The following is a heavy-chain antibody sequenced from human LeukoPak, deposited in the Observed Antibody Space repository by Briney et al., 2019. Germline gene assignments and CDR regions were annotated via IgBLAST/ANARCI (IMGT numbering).Heavy chain of an antibody. J-gene: IGHJ4*02. CDR2: ISGRSDYI. Sequence: RGSLRLSCAGSGFTFRSYTMNWVRQAPGKGLEWVSSISGRSDYIYYADSVKGRFTISRDHAKYSLYLQMNSLRAEDTAVYYCAREVDYGGYFFDYWGQGTLVTVSS. CDR3: AREVDYGGYFFDY. D-gene: IGHD4/OR15-4a*01. CDR1: GFTFRSYT. V-gene: IGHV3-21*01.